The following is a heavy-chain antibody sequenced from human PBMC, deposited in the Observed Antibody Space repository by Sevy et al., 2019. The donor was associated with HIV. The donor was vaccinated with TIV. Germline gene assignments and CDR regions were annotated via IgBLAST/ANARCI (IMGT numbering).Heavy chain of an antibody. V-gene: IGHV4-31*03. CDR3: ASDDDYYYYYGMDV. CDR2: IYYSGST. CDR1: GGSISSGGYY. J-gene: IGHJ6*02. Sequence: SETLSLTCTVSGGSISSGGYYWSWIRQHPGKGLEWIGYIYYSGSTYYNPSLKSRVTISVDTSKNQFSLKLSSVTAADTAVYYCASDDDYYYYYGMDVWGQGTTVTVSS.